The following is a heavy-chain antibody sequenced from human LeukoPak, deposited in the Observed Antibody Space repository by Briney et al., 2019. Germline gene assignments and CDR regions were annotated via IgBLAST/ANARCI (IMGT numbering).Heavy chain of an antibody. CDR1: GYTFTSYG. CDR2: ISAYNGNT. CDR3: ARDQGYCSGGSCKTPFDY. V-gene: IGHV1-18*01. D-gene: IGHD2-15*01. Sequence: ASVKVSYKASGYTFTSYGISWVRQAPGQGLEWMGWISAYNGNTNYAQKLQGRVTMTTDTSTSTAYMELRSLRSDDTAVYYCARDQGYCSGGSCKTPFDYWGQGTLVTVSS. J-gene: IGHJ4*02.